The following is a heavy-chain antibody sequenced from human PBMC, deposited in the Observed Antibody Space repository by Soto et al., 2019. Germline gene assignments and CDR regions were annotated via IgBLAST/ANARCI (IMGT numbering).Heavy chain of an antibody. J-gene: IGHJ6*02. CDR1: GYTFTSYD. D-gene: IGHD6-6*01. Sequence: QVQLVQSGAEVKKPGASVKVSCKASGYTFTSYDINWVRQATGQGLEWMGWMNPNSGNTGYAQKFQGRVTMTRNTSISTAYMELSSLRSEDTAVYYCARVRRIAARQYYYYYYGMDVWGQGTTVTVSS. V-gene: IGHV1-8*01. CDR3: ARVRRIAARQYYYYYYGMDV. CDR2: MNPNSGNT.